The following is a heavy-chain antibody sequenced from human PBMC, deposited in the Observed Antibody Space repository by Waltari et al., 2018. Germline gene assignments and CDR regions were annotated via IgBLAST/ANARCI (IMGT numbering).Heavy chain of an antibody. CDR1: GFTFSSNE. J-gene: IGHJ5*02. CDR2: ISGSCSTI. Sequence: EVQLVESGGGLVQPGGSLGLSCAASGFTFSSNEMNWVRQAPGKGLDWVSYISGSCSTIYYADSLKCRFTISRDNAKNSLYLQMNSLRAEDTAVYYCARGVSMIRGGRNWFDPWGQGTLVTVSS. D-gene: IGHD3-10*01. CDR3: ARGVSMIRGGRNWFDP. V-gene: IGHV3-48*03.